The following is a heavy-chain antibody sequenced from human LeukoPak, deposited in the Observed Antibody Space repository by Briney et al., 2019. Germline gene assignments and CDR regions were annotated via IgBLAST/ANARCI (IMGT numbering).Heavy chain of an antibody. CDR1: GFTVSSNE. CDR2: ISGGST. CDR3: AKGSSTNSYYFGS. V-gene: IGHV3-38-3*01. Sequence: GGSLRLSCAASGFTVSSNEMSWVRQAPGEGLEWVSSISGGSTYYADSRKGRFTISRDNSKNTLYLQMNTLRAEDTAVYYCAKGSSTNSYYFGSWGQGTLVTVSS. D-gene: IGHD1-1*01. J-gene: IGHJ4*02.